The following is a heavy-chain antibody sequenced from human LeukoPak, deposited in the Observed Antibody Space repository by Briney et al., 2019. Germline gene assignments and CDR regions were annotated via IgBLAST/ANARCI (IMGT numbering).Heavy chain of an antibody. CDR2: ISSSGSTI. CDR3: ASGYIYGNVDY. D-gene: IGHD5-18*01. Sequence: GGSLRLSCAASGFTFSSYEMNWVRQAPGKGLEWVSYISSSGSTIYYADSVKGRFTISRDNAKNSLYLQMNSLRAEDTAVYYCASGYIYGNVDYWGQGTLVTVSS. CDR1: GFTFSSYE. J-gene: IGHJ4*02. V-gene: IGHV3-48*03.